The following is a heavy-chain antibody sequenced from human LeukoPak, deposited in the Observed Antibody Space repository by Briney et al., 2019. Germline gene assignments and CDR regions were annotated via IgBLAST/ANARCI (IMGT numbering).Heavy chain of an antibody. CDR2: IYYSGST. CDR1: GGCINSYF. J-gene: IGHJ4*02. CDR3: ARLDSGSWYFDY. D-gene: IGHD6-13*01. V-gene: IGHV4-59*08. Sequence: SETLSLTCTVSGGCINSYFWSWIRQHPGKGLEWIGYIYYSGSTKYNPSLKSRLIISVDTSKNQFSLKLTSVTAADTAVYHCARLDSGSWYFDYWGQGTLVTVSS.